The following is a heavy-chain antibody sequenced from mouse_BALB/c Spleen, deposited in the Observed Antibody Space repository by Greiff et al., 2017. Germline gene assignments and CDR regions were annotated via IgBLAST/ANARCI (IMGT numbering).Heavy chain of an antibody. D-gene: IGHD2-14*01. Sequence: EVKVVESGGGLVQPGGSLRLSCATSGFTFTDYYMSWVRQPPGKALEWLGFIRNKANSYTTEYSASVKGRFTISRDNSQSILYLQMNTLRAEDSATYYCARDRYGAMDYWGQGTSVTVSS. CDR2: IRNKANSYTT. CDR3: ARDRYGAMDY. CDR1: GFTFTDYY. J-gene: IGHJ4*01. V-gene: IGHV7-3*02.